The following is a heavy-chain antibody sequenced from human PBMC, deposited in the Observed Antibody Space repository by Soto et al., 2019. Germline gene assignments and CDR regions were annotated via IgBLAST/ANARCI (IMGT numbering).Heavy chain of an antibody. CDR1: GYTFTGYY. J-gene: IGHJ4*02. V-gene: IGHV1-2*04. CDR3: ARTKGRSGWYLPAFDY. CDR2: INPNSGGT. Sequence: ASVKVSCKASGYTFTGYYMHWVRQAPGQGLEWMGWINPNSGGTNYAQKFQGWVTMTRDTSISTAYMELSRLRSDDTAVYYCARTKGRSGWYLPAFDYWGQGTLVTVSS. D-gene: IGHD6-19*01.